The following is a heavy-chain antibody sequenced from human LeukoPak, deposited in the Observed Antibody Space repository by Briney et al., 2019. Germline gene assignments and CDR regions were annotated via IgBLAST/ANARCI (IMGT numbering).Heavy chain of an antibody. CDR2: INAGNGNT. V-gene: IGHV1-3*01. D-gene: IGHD3-10*01. Sequence: ASVKVSCKASGYTFTSYAMHWVRQAPGQRLGWMGWINAGNGNTKYSQKFQGRVTITRDTSASTAYMELSSLRSEDTAVYYCARDLWFGELLPSGYWGQGTLVTVSS. CDR1: GYTFTSYA. J-gene: IGHJ4*02. CDR3: ARDLWFGELLPSGY.